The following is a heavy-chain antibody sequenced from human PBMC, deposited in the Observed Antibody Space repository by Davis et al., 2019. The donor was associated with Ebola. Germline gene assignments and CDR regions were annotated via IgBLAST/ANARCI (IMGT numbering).Heavy chain of an antibody. J-gene: IGHJ4*02. Sequence: PSETLSLTCTVSGDSISSHYWSWIRQPPGKGLEWIGYIYNSGSTKYNPSLNSRVTISVDTSKMQFSLKLSSVTAADTAVYYCVTMYSGSYSFDYWGQGALVTVSS. D-gene: IGHD1-26*01. CDR2: IYNSGST. V-gene: IGHV4-59*08. CDR3: VTMYSGSYSFDY. CDR1: GDSISSHY.